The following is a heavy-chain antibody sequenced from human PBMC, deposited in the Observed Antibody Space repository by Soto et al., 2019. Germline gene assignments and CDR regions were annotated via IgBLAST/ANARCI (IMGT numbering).Heavy chain of an antibody. CDR1: GGSISSYY. J-gene: IGHJ1*01. CDR3: ARSSPAAGEYFQH. D-gene: IGHD6-13*01. Sequence: LTCTVSGGSISSYYWSWIRQPPGKGLEWIGYIYYSGSTNYNPSLKSRVTISVDTSKNQFSLKLSSVTAADTAVYYCARSSPAAGEYFQHWGQGTLVTVSS. V-gene: IGHV4-59*01. CDR2: IYYSGST.